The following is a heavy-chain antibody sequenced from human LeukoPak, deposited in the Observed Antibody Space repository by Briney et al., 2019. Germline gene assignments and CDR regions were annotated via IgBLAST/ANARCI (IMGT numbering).Heavy chain of an antibody. V-gene: IGHV4-30-2*05. J-gene: IGHJ6*02. CDR3: ARGEGPTRYYYYGMDV. Sequence: SETLSLTCTVSGGSISSGGYSWSWIRQPPGKGLEWIGYIYHSGSTYYNPSLKSRVTISVDTSKNQFSLKLSSVTAADTAVYYCARGEGPTRYYYYGMDVWGQGTTVTVSS. CDR1: GGSISSGGYS. CDR2: IYHSGST.